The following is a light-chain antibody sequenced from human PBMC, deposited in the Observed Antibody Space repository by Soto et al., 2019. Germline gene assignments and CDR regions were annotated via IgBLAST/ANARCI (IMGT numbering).Light chain of an antibody. CDR1: QSIRPW. J-gene: IGKJ4*01. CDR2: DAS. CDR3: QQYNSYSAIT. V-gene: IGKV1-5*01. Sequence: DIQMTQSPSTLSASVGDRVTITCRASQSIRPWLAWYQQKPGKAPKLLIYDASTLDSGVPSRFSGSGSGTAFTLTISSLQSDDFATYYCQQYNSYSAITFGGGTRVE.